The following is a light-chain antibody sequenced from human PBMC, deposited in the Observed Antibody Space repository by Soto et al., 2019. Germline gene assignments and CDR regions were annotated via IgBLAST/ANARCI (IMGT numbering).Light chain of an antibody. CDR3: QQYKTYWT. J-gene: IGKJ1*01. CDR1: QGIGTY. V-gene: IGKV1-13*02. CDR2: DAS. Sequence: ATQLTQSPSSLSASVGDKPTITCRASQGIGTYLAWYQQKPGKAPNLLIYDASSLHSGVPSRFSGSGSGTEFTLTISSLQSDDFATYYCQQYKTYWTFGQGTKVDIK.